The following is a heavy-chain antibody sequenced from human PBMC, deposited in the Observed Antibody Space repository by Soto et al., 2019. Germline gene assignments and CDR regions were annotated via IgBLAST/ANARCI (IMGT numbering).Heavy chain of an antibody. D-gene: IGHD6-19*01. J-gene: IGHJ4*02. CDR3: AKEGSGWDPFDY. Sequence: QVQLVESGGGVVQPGRSLRLSCEASGFTFSSYGMHWVRQAPGKGLEWVAVISYDGSNKYYADSVKGRFTISRDNSKNTLYLQMNSLRAEDTAVYYCAKEGSGWDPFDYWGQGTLVTVSS. V-gene: IGHV3-30*18. CDR2: ISYDGSNK. CDR1: GFTFSSYG.